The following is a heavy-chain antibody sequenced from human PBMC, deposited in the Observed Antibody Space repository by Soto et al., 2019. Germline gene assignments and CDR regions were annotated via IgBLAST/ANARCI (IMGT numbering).Heavy chain of an antibody. Sequence: QVQLQQWGAGLLKPSETLSLTCAVYGGSFSDPYWNWIRQPPGKGLEWSGEINHSAATIYNPSRMCRVFIVISTFKRPCSLSVTPVTTEDTAVYYGAGAGSDCYIRPWYVDLCGRGIPVTVCS. J-gene: IGHJ2*01. V-gene: IGHV4-34*01. CDR2: INHSAAT. CDR3: AGAGSDCYIRPWYVDL. D-gene: IGHD2-21*02. CDR1: GGSFSDPY.